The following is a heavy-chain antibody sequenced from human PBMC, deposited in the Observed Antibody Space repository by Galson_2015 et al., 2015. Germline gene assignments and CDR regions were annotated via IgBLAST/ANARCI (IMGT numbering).Heavy chain of an antibody. CDR1: GYTLTELS. Sequence: SVKVSCKVSGYTLTELSMHWVRQAPGKGLEWMGGFDPEDGETIYAQKFQGRVTMTEDTSTDTAYMELSSLRSEDTAVYYCATAVRGYYGSGSIYYFDYWGQGTLVTVSS. J-gene: IGHJ4*02. D-gene: IGHD3-10*01. CDR2: FDPEDGET. V-gene: IGHV1-24*01. CDR3: ATAVRGYYGSGSIYYFDY.